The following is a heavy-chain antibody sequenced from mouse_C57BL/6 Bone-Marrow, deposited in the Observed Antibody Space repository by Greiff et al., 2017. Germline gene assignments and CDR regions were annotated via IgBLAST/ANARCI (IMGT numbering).Heavy chain of an antibody. Sequence: QVQLQQPGAELVRPGTSVKLSCKASGYTFTSYWMHWVKQRPGQGLEWIGVIDPSDSYTNYNQKFKDKATLTVDTSSSTAYMQLSSLTSEDSAVYYCARSRGSSSFAYWGQGTLVTVSA. CDR2: IDPSDSYT. CDR3: ARSRGSSSFAY. V-gene: IGHV1-59*01. J-gene: IGHJ3*01. CDR1: GYTFTSYW. D-gene: IGHD1-1*01.